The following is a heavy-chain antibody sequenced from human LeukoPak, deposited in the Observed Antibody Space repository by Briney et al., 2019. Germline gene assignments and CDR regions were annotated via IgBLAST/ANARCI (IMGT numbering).Heavy chain of an antibody. Sequence: PSETLSLTCTVSGGSISSYCWSWIRQPPGKGLEWIGYIYYSGSTNHNPSLKSRVTISVDTSKNQFSLKLSSVTAADTAVYYCARWGLVGGYSYGFDYWGQGTLVTVSS. CDR2: IYYSGST. J-gene: IGHJ4*02. CDR1: GGSISSYC. V-gene: IGHV4-59*01. CDR3: ARWGLVGGYSYGFDY. D-gene: IGHD5-18*01.